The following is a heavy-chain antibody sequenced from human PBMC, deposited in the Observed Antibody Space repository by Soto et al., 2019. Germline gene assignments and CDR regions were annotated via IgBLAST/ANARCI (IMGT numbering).Heavy chain of an antibody. CDR1: GGTFSSYA. CDR3: ARGGVYCSGCSCFFDY. Sequence: QVQLVQSGAEVKKPGSSVKVSCKASGGTFSSYAISWVRQAPGQGLEWMGGIIPIFGTANYAQKFQGRVTITADESTSTAYMELSSLRSEDTAVYYCARGGVYCSGCSCFFDYWGQGTLVTVSS. D-gene: IGHD2-15*01. V-gene: IGHV1-69*12. CDR2: IIPIFGTA. J-gene: IGHJ4*02.